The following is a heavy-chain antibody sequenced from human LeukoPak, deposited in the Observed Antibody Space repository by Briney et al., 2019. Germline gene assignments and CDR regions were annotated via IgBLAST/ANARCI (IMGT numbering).Heavy chain of an antibody. Sequence: PSETLSLTCTVSGGSISSGSYYWGWIRRPPGKGLEWIGSIYYSGSTDYNPSLKSRVTISVDTSKNQFSLKVNSVTAADTAVYYCARRRAGDYSFFDYWGQGTLVTVST. CDR3: ARRRAGDYSFFDY. CDR1: GGSISSGSYY. CDR2: IYYSGST. J-gene: IGHJ4*02. V-gene: IGHV4-39*01. D-gene: IGHD4-17*01.